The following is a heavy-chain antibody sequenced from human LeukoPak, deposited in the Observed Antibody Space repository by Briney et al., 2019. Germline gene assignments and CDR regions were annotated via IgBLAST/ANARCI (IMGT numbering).Heavy chain of an antibody. D-gene: IGHD5-24*01. CDR1: GSTFSSYG. CDR3: VKEGTNRDPHNCWFDP. CDR2: ISNDGSGR. Sequence: GGSLRLSCAASGSTFSSYGMHWVRQTPGKGLEWVAVISNDGSGRHYADSVKGRFTISRDNSKNTLYLQVNSLRVEDTAVYYCVKEGTNRDPHNCWFDPWGQGTLVTVSS. V-gene: IGHV3-30*18. J-gene: IGHJ5*02.